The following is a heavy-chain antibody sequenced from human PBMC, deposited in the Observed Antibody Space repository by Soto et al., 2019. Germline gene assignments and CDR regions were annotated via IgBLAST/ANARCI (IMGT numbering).Heavy chain of an antibody. Sequence: QVPLVQSGAEVKKPGASVRVSCRASGYTFPTYGIAWVRQAPGQGLEWMGWISVYNGFTHYAQKFRGRVTVTAETSTSRVYMELRSLTSDDTAVYYCAREFEGQSSSWPFDYWGQGTLVTVSS. V-gene: IGHV1-18*01. CDR1: GYTFPTYG. CDR3: AREFEGQSSSWPFDY. CDR2: ISVYNGFT. D-gene: IGHD6-13*01. J-gene: IGHJ4*02.